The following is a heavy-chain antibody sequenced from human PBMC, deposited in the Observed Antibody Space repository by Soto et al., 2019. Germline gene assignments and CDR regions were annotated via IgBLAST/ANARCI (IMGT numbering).Heavy chain of an antibody. CDR3: ARPRMVVAATNFDS. CDR1: GFTFSSYW. D-gene: IGHD2-15*01. V-gene: IGHV3-7*01. Sequence: GGSLRLSCAASGFTFSSYWMSWVRQAPGKGLEWVANIKQDGSEKYYVDSVKGRFTISRDNAKNSLYLQMNSLRAEDTAVYYCARPRMVVAATNFDSWGQGTLVTVSS. CDR2: IKQDGSEK. J-gene: IGHJ4*02.